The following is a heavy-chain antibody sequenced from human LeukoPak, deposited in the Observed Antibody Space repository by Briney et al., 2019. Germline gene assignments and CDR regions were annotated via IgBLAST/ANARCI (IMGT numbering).Heavy chain of an antibody. V-gene: IGHV3-30*04. CDR3: ARYIKTEVLTATFEL. Sequence: PGGSLRLSCAASGFTFSSYAMHWVSQAPGKGLEWVTLISYDGTNKYYADSVKGRFTISRDNSKNTLYLQMNSLRAEDTAVCYGARYIKTEVLTATFELWGQGTLVTVSS. CDR1: GFTFSSYA. J-gene: IGHJ4*02. D-gene: IGHD2-21*02. CDR2: ISYDGTNK.